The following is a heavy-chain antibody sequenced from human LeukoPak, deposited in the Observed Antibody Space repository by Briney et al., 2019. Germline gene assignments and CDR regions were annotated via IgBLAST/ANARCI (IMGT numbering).Heavy chain of an antibody. J-gene: IGHJ4*02. V-gene: IGHV3-66*02. CDR3: ARDGVPTVYYGSRNYYFSD. Sequence: GGSLRLSCAASGFSVSNNYMSWVRQAPGKGLEWVSVIYVEGSSYYADSVKGRFTISRDNSKSTLYLQMNSLRTEDTAVYYCARDGVPTVYYGSRNYYFSDWGQGTLVTVSS. CDR2: IYVEGSS. D-gene: IGHD3-10*01. CDR1: GFSVSNNY.